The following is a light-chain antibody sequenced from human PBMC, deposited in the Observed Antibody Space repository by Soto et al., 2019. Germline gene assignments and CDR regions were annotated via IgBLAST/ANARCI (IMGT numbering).Light chain of an antibody. J-gene: IGKJ1*01. CDR1: QSVLYRSNNKNY. V-gene: IGKV4-1*01. CDR3: QQYYGSPWT. Sequence: DIVMTQSPDSLAVSLGERATINCKSSQSVLYRSNNKNYLAWYQQKPGQFPKLLIYWASTRESGVPDRFSGSGSGTDFTLTISSLQAEDVAVYYCQQYYGSPWTFGQGTKVEIK. CDR2: WAS.